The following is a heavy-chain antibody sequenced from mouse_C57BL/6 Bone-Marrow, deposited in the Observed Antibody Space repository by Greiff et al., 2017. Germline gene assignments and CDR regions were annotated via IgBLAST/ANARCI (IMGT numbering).Heavy chain of an antibody. Sequence: QVQLQQPGAELVMPGASVKLSCKASGYTFTSYWMHWVKQRPGQGLEWIGEIDPSDSYTNYNQKFKGKSTLTVDQSSSTAYMQLSSLTSEYSAVYYCARRGTWFDYCGQGTTLTVSS. CDR2: IDPSDSYT. V-gene: IGHV1-69*01. CDR1: GYTFTSYW. CDR3: ARRGTWFDY. J-gene: IGHJ2*01.